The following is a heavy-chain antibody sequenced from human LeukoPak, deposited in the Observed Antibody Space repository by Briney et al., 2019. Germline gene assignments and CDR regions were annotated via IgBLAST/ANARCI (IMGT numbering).Heavy chain of an antibody. J-gene: IGHJ3*02. V-gene: IGHV3-23*01. CDR2: ISGGGGST. Sequence: PGGSLRLSCVASGFTFSSYAMSWVRQAPGKGLEWVSAISGGGGSTYYADSVKGRFTISRDNSKNTLYLQMNSLRAEDTAVYYCASPVGATTVRAFDIWGQGTMVTVSS. D-gene: IGHD1-26*01. CDR1: GFTFSSYA. CDR3: ASPVGATTVRAFDI.